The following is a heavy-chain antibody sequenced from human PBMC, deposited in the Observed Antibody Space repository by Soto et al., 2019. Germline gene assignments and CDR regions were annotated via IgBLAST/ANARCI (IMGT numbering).Heavy chain of an antibody. CDR1: GYTFTSYA. Sequence: ASVKVSCKASGYTFTSYAMHWVRQAPGQRLEWMGWINAGNGNTKYSQKFQGRVTMTEDTSTDTAYMELSSLRSEDTAVYYCATLLVVVTATPFDYWGQGTLVTVSS. CDR3: ATLLVVVTATPFDY. D-gene: IGHD2-21*02. CDR2: INAGNGNT. J-gene: IGHJ4*02. V-gene: IGHV1-3*01.